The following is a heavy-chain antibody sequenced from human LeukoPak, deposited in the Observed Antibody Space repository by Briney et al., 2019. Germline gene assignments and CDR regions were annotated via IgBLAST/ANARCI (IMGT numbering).Heavy chain of an antibody. D-gene: IGHD2-2*01. Sequence: PSETLSLTCTVSGGSISSGSYYWSWIRQPAGKGLEWIGRIYTSGSTNYNPSLKSRVTISVDTSKNQFSLKLSSVTAADTAVYYCARAPSMPRFDPWGQGTPVTVSS. V-gene: IGHV4-61*02. CDR2: IYTSGST. J-gene: IGHJ5*02. CDR1: GGSISSGSYY. CDR3: ARAPSMPRFDP.